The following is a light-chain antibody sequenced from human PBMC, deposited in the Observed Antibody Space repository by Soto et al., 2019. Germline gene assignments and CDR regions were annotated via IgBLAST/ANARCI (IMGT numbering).Light chain of an antibody. Sequence: DIKMSQSPSSLSASVGDRVTITCRASQSISSYLNWYQQKPGKAPKLLIYAASSLQSGVPSRFSGSGSGTDFTLTISSLQPEDFATYYCQQTLSVPRTFGLGTKVDIK. CDR3: QQTLSVPRT. CDR2: AAS. J-gene: IGKJ1*01. V-gene: IGKV1-39*01. CDR1: QSISSY.